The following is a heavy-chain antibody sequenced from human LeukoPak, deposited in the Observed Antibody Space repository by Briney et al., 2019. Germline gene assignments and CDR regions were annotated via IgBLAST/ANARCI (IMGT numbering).Heavy chain of an antibody. D-gene: IGHD3-3*01. Sequence: GGSLRLSCAASGVTFSSYGMHWVRQAPGKGLEWVAVISYDGSNKYYADSVKGRFTISRDNSKNTLYLQMNSLRAEDTAVYYCAKALNFWSGYQNYWGQGTLVTVSS. CDR1: GVTFSSYG. CDR2: ISYDGSNK. V-gene: IGHV3-30*18. CDR3: AKALNFWSGYQNY. J-gene: IGHJ4*02.